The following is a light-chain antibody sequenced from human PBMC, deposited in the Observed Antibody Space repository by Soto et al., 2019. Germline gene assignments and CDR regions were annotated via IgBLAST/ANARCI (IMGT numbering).Light chain of an antibody. CDR3: QQSYSTPQA. CDR1: QSISSY. Sequence: DIQMTQSPSSLSASVGDRVTITCRASQSISSYLNWYQQKPGKAPKLLIYAASSLQSGVTSRFSGRGAGTDFTLTISSLQPEDFATYYWQQSYSTPQAFGGGTKVEIK. CDR2: AAS. J-gene: IGKJ4*01. V-gene: IGKV1-39*01.